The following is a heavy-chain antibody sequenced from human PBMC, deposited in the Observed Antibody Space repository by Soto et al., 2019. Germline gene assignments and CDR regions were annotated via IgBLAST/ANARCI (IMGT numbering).Heavy chain of an antibody. CDR3: VKIYCIGPGCALHYYYMDV. CDR1: GFIFSDHY. CDR2: ARNKANGYTR. D-gene: IGHD2-15*01. V-gene: IGHV3-72*01. J-gene: IGHJ6*03. Sequence: GGSLRLSCAASGFIFSDHYMDWVRQAPGEGLAWVGRARNKANGYTREYAASVKGRFTISRDDSKNSVYLQMDSLKTEDTAVYYCVKIYCIGPGCALHYYYMDVWGKGTTVTVSS.